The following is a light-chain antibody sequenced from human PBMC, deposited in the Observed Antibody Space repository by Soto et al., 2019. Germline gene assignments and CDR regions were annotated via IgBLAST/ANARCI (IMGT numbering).Light chain of an antibody. CDR3: QQYGSLPST. J-gene: IGKJ4*01. CDR1: QSISSN. Sequence: DIVMTQSPAPLSASPGDRAPLYCMSSQSISSNLAWYQQKFGQAPTLLIYGASTMAIGIPARFRGSGYGTVFSLTISSLQSEDFAVDCCQQYGSLPSTFGQGTKVEIK. CDR2: GAS. V-gene: IGKV3-15*01.